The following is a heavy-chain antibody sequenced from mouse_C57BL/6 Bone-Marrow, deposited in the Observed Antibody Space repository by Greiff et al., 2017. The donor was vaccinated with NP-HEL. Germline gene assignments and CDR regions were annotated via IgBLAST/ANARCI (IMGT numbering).Heavy chain of an antibody. J-gene: IGHJ2*01. CDR1: GYTFTNYW. CDR3: ARFDDYDGPFDY. D-gene: IGHD2-4*01. Sequence: VQLQESGAELVRPGTSVKMSCKASGYTFTNYWIGWAKQRPGHGLEWIGDIYPGGGYTNYNEKLKGKATLTADKSSSTAYMQFSSLTSEDSAIYYCARFDDYDGPFDYWGQGTTLTVSS. V-gene: IGHV1-63*01. CDR2: IYPGGGYT.